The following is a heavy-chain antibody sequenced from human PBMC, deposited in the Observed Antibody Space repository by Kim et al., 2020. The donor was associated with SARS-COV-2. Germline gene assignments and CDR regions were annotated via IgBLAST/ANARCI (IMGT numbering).Heavy chain of an antibody. Sequence: GGSLRLSCAASGFTFSSYSMNWVRQAPGKGLEWVSSISSSSSYIYYADSVKGRFTISRDNAKNSLYLQMNSLRAEDTAVYYCARGGRGYSGYDPGYWGQGTLVTVSS. CDR1: GFTFSSYS. D-gene: IGHD5-12*01. V-gene: IGHV3-21*01. CDR3: ARGGRGYSGYDPGY. J-gene: IGHJ4*02. CDR2: ISSSSSYI.